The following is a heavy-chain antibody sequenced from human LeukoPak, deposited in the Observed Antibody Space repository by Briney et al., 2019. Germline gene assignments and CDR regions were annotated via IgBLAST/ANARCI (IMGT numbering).Heavy chain of an antibody. CDR1: GGSFSGYS. CDR2: IDRSRTT. CDR3: ARGGSGIYRTYNWFDP. Sequence: SETLSLTCAVYGGSFSGYSWTWIRQPPGKGLEWIGEIDRSRTTNYNPSLKSRLTISVDTSKNQFSLKLSSVTAADTAVYYCARGGSGIYRTYNWFDPWGQGTLVTVSS. D-gene: IGHD1-26*01. J-gene: IGHJ5*02. V-gene: IGHV4-34*01.